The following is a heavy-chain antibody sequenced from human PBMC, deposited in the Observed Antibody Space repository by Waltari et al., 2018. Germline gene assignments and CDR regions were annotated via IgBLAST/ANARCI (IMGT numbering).Heavy chain of an antibody. V-gene: IGHV4-34*01. CDR3: ARGPRYGSRDLFY. D-gene: IGHD3-10*01. Sequence: QVQLQQWGAGLLKPSETLSLTCAVYGGSFSGYYWSWIRQPPGKGLEWIGEINHSGSTNYNPSLKSRVTISVDTSKNQFSLKLSSVTAADTAVYYCARGPRYGSRDLFYWGQGTLVTVSS. CDR1: GGSFSGYY. CDR2: INHSGST. J-gene: IGHJ4*02.